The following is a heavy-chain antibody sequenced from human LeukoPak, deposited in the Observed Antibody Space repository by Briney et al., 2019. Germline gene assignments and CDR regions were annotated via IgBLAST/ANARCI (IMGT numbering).Heavy chain of an antibody. V-gene: IGHV3-7*01. CDR1: GFTFSDFG. CDR2: IKGDESEK. Sequence: GGSLRLSCVASGFTFSDFGMNWVRQAPGKGVEWVAYIKGDESEKHYVDSLKGRFTISRDNAEKSVSLQMNSLTVEDTAVYFCARGRFFYGWCMDVWGQGTTVIVSS. J-gene: IGHJ6*02. D-gene: IGHD2/OR15-2a*01. CDR3: ARGRFFYGWCMDV.